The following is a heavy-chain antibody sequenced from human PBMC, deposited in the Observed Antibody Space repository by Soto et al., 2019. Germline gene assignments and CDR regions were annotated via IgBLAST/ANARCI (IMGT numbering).Heavy chain of an antibody. CDR1: GGTFSSYA. CDR3: ARARSGSPSEAYYFDY. CDR2: IIPIFGTA. Sequence: SVKVSCKASGGTFSSYAISWVRQAPGQGLEWMGGIIPIFGTANYAQKFQGRVTITADKSTSTANMELSSLRSEGTAVYYCARARSGSPSEAYYFDYWGQGTLVTVSS. D-gene: IGHD1-26*01. V-gene: IGHV1-69*06. J-gene: IGHJ4*02.